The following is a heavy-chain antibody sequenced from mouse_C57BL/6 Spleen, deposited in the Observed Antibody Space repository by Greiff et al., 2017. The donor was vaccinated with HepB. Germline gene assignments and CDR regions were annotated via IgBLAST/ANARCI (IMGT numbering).Heavy chain of an antibody. D-gene: IGHD3-2*02. V-gene: IGHV1-64*01. CDR2: IHPNSGST. Sequence: QVQLQQPGAELVKPGASVKLSCKASGYTFTSYWMHWVKQRPGQGLEWIGMIHPNSGSTNYNEKFKSKATLTVDKSSSTAYMQLSSLTSEDSAVYYCARSGQLRDGFAYWGQGTLVTVSA. CDR1: GYTFTSYW. CDR3: ARSGQLRDGFAY. J-gene: IGHJ3*01.